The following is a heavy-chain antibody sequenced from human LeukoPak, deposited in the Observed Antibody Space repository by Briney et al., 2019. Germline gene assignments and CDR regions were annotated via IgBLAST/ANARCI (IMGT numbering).Heavy chain of an antibody. Sequence: AGGSLRLSCAASGFTFSSYWMSWVRQAPGKGLEWVANIKQDGSEKYYVDSVKGRFTISRNNAKNSLYLQMNSLRAEDTAVYYCAREGSYYDSSGYSKFDYWGQGTLVTVSS. CDR3: AREGSYYDSSGYSKFDY. J-gene: IGHJ4*02. CDR2: IKQDGSEK. D-gene: IGHD3-22*01. CDR1: GFTFSSYW. V-gene: IGHV3-7*01.